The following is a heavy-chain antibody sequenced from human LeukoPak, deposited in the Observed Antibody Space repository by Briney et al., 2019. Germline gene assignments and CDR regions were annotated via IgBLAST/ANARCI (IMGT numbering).Heavy chain of an antibody. CDR1: GFTFSSYD. CDR3: ARGGPDYYYYGMDV. CDR2: IGTAGDT. J-gene: IGHJ6*02. V-gene: IGHV3-13*01. Sequence: GGSLRLSCAASGFTFSSYDMHWVRQATGKGLEWVSAIGTAGDTYYPGSVKGRFTISRENAKNSLYLQMNSLRAEDTAVYYCARGGPDYYYYGMDVWGQGTTVTVSS.